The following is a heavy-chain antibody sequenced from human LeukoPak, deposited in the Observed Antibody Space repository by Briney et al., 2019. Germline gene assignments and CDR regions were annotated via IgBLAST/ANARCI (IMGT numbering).Heavy chain of an antibody. D-gene: IGHD4-23*01. V-gene: IGHV4-39*01. CDR2: IYHSGST. J-gene: IGHJ4*02. Sequence: SETLSLTCTVYGGSISSYYWRWLRQPPGKGREWIGTIYHSGSTQHHPPLKSRVTISVDTSKNQFSLKLSSVTAADTAVYYCATSPQCGGYLGQGTLVTVSS. CDR1: GGSISSYY. CDR3: ATSPQCGGY.